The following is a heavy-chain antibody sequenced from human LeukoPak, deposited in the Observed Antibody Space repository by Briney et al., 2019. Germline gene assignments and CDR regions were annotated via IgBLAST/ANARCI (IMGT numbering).Heavy chain of an antibody. CDR1: GFIFPNYV. J-gene: IGHJ6*02. Sequence: GGSLRLSCAASGFIFPNYVMSWVRQAPGKGLEWVSAISGSGGNTYYADSVKGRFTISRDNSKNTLYLQMNSLRAEDTAVYYCARSPTYYYGMDVWGQGTTVTVSS. CDR2: ISGSGGNT. V-gene: IGHV3-23*01. CDR3: ARSPTYYYGMDV.